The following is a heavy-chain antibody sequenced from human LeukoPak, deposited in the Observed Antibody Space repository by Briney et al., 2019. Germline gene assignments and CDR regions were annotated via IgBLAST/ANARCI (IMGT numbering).Heavy chain of an antibody. V-gene: IGHV4-30-4*08. CDR1: GGSISSGDYY. Sequence: SETLFLTCTVSGGSISSGDYYWSWIRQPPGKGLEWIGYIYYSGSTYYNPSLESRVTISLDTSKNQFSLKLSSVTAADTAVYYCARDALYCSSTSCYSWFDPWGQGTLVTVSS. CDR2: IYYSGST. CDR3: ARDALYCSSTSCYSWFDP. J-gene: IGHJ5*02. D-gene: IGHD2-2*02.